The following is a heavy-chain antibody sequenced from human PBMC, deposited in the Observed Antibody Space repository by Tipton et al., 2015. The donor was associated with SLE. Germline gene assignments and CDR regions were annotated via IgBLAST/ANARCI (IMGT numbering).Heavy chain of an antibody. D-gene: IGHD3-10*01. Sequence: TLSLTCAVYGGSFSDYYWSWIRQPPGKGLEWIGEINHSGSTNYNPSLKSRVTISVDTSKNQFSLKLSSVTAADTAVYYCARGGAVYYYYYYMYVWGKGTTVTVSS. CDR3: ARGGAVYYYYYYMYV. J-gene: IGHJ6*03. CDR1: GGSFSDYY. V-gene: IGHV4-34*01. CDR2: INHSGST.